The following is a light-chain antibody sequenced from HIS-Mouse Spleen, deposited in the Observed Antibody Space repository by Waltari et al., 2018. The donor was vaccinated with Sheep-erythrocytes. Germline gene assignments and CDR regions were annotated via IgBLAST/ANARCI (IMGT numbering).Light chain of an antibody. V-gene: IGLV2-11*01. J-gene: IGLJ1*01. CDR2: DVS. CDR1: SSDVGGYTY. Sequence: QSALTQPRSVSGSPGQSVTISCTATSSDVGGYTYVPWYQQHPGKAPKLMIYDVSKRPSGVPDRFSGSKSGNTASLTISGLQAEDEADYYCCSYAGSYNHVFATGTKVTVL. CDR3: CSYAGSYNHV.